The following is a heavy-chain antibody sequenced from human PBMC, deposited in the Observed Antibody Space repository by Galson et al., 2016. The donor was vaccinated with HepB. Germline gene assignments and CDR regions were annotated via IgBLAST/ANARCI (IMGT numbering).Heavy chain of an antibody. J-gene: IGHJ4*02. V-gene: IGHV5-51*01. D-gene: IGHD5-24*01. CDR1: GYSFIRYW. CDR2: IWPGDSDT. Sequence: QSGAEVKKPGESLKISCKVSGYSFIRYWIGWVRQMPGKGLESMGIIWPGDSDTRYSPSFQGQVSISADKSISIVYLQWSSLKASDTAMYYCARGGEDTIRPYYWGQGTRVTVSS. CDR3: ARGGEDTIRPYY.